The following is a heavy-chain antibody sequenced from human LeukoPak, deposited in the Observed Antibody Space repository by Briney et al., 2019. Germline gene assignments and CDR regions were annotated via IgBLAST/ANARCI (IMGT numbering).Heavy chain of an antibody. V-gene: IGHV1-8*03. CDR1: GYTFTSYD. Sequence: ASVKVSCKASGYTFTSYDINWVRQATGQGLEWMGWMNPNSGNTGYAQKFQGRVTITADKSTSTAYMELSSLRSEDTAVYYCARGLRIAVPPFDYWGQGTLVTVSS. CDR3: ARGLRIAVPPFDY. J-gene: IGHJ4*02. D-gene: IGHD6-19*01. CDR2: MNPNSGNT.